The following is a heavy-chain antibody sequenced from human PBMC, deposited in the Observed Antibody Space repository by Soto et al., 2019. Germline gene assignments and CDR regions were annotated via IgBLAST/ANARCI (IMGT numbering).Heavy chain of an antibody. CDR1: GFTFSSYS. J-gene: IGHJ3*02. V-gene: IGHV3-21*01. CDR2: ISSSSSYI. CDR3: VRPLVADTSDAFDI. Sequence: GGSLRLSCAASGFTFSSYSMNWVRQAPGKGLEWVSSISSSSSYIYYADSVKGRFTISRDNAKKSLYLQMNNLRAEDTAIYYCVRPLVADTSDAFDIWGQGTMVTVSS.